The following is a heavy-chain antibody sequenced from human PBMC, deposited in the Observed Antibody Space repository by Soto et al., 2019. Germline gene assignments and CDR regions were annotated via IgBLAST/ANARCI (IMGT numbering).Heavy chain of an antibody. V-gene: IGHV2-5*01. CDR2: IYWNDDK. CDR1: GFSLSTSGVG. CDR3: AHNKCLALSSYDYYGMDV. D-gene: IGHD5-18*01. Sequence: SGPTLVNPTQTLTLTCTFSGFSLSTSGVGVGWIRQPPGKALEWLALIYWNDDKRYSPSLKSRLTITKDTSKNQVVLTMTNMDPVDTATYYCAHNKCLALSSYDYYGMDVWGQGTTVTVSS. J-gene: IGHJ6*02.